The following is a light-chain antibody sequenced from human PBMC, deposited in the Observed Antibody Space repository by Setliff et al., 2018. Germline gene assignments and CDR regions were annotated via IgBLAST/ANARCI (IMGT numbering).Light chain of an antibody. J-gene: IGLJ1*01. CDR2: DVS. V-gene: IGLV2-14*01. Sequence: QSALPQPASVSASPGQSITISCTGTSSDVGGYNYVSWYQQHPGKAPKLMIYDVSNRPSGVSNRFSGSKSGNTASLTISGLQAEDEADYYCTAYAGSNNVVFGTGTKV. CDR3: TAYAGSNNVV. CDR1: SSDVGGYNY.